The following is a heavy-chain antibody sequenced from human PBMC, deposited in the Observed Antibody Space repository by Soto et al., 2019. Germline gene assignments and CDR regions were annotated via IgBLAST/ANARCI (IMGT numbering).Heavy chain of an antibody. J-gene: IGHJ4*02. CDR3: AKGDLLWDPFDL. V-gene: IGHV3-23*01. CDR1: GLPFSNYA. CDR2: LSASGYSA. D-gene: IGHD3-16*01. Sequence: EAQLLESGGGLVQPGGSLRLSCAASGLPFSNYAMTWVRQAPGKGLEWVSILSASGYSAYYGGAVKGRFTTSRDNSRSTLYLQMNGLRAEDTAVYYCAKGDLLWDPFDLWGQGTLVTVSS.